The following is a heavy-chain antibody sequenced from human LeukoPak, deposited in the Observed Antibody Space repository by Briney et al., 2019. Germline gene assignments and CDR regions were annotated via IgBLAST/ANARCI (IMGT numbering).Heavy chain of an antibody. CDR3: AKDRGIAVAGTPSGYYYGMDV. V-gene: IGHV3-9*01. J-gene: IGHJ6*02. D-gene: IGHD6-19*01. Sequence: GGSLRLSCVASGFTFDDYAMHWVRQAPGKGLEWVSGISWNSGSIGYADSVKGRFTISRDNAKNSLYLQMNSLRAEDTALYYCAKDRGIAVAGTPSGYYYGMDVWGQGTTVTVSS. CDR2: ISWNSGSI. CDR1: GFTFDDYA.